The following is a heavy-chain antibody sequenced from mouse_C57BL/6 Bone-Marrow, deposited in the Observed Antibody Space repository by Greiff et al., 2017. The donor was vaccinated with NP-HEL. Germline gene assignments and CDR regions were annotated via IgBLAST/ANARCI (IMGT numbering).Heavy chain of an antibody. CDR2: IYPGSGNT. J-gene: IGHJ2*01. CDR1: GYSFTSYY. V-gene: IGHV1-66*01. D-gene: IGHD1-1*01. Sequence: VQLQQSGPELVKPGASVKISCKASGYSFTSYYIHWVKQRPGQGLEWIGWIYPGSGNTKYNEKFKGKATLTADPSSSTAYMQLSSLTSEDSAVYYCARRDYGGYFDYWGQGTTLTVSS. CDR3: ARRDYGGYFDY.